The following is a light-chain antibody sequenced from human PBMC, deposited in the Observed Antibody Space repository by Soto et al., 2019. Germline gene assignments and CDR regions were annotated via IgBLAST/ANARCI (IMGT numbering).Light chain of an antibody. CDR3: QQLNIDSYPIT. Sequence: IQLTRSPSSLSASIGDRVTITCRASQGISSFLARYQQKPGKAPKLLIYAASTLQSGVPSRFSGSGSGTDFTLTISSLQPEDFATYYCQQLNIDSYPITFGQGTRLEIK. V-gene: IGKV1-9*01. CDR2: AAS. CDR1: QGISSF. J-gene: IGKJ5*01.